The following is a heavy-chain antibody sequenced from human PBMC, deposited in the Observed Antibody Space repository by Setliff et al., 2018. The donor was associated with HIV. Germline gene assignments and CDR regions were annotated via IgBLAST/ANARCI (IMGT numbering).Heavy chain of an antibody. J-gene: IGHJ3*02. CDR3: ARDPSYSPYYDFWSGYYPHDALDI. V-gene: IGHV1-46*01. Sequence: ASVKVSCKASGYTFTSYYMHWVRQAPGQGLEWMGIINPSGGSTSYAQKFQGRVTMTRDTSTSTVYMELSSLRSEGTAIYYCARDPSYSPYYDFWSGYYPHDALDIWGQGTMVTVSS. D-gene: IGHD3-3*01. CDR2: INPSGGST. CDR1: GYTFTSYY.